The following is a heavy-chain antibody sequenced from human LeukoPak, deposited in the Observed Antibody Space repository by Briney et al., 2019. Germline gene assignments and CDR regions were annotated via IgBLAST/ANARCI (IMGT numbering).Heavy chain of an antibody. V-gene: IGHV4-4*07. J-gene: IGHJ6*02. Sequence: PSETPSLTCTFSGGSFSPAHWSWIRQPPGKGLEWIGRIYTSGSTNYNPSLKSRVTMSVDTSKNQFSLKLSSVTAADTAVYYCARSLGTVRYYYYGMDVWGQGTTVTVSS. CDR3: ARSLGTVRYYYYGMDV. D-gene: IGHD4-11*01. CDR1: GGSFSPAH. CDR2: IYTSGST.